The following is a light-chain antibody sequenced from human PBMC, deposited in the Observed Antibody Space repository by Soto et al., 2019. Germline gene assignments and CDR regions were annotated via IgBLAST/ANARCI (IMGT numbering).Light chain of an antibody. CDR2: AAS. Sequence: DIQLTQSPSFLSASVGDRVTITCRASQGISSYLAWYQQKPGKAPKFLIYAASTLQSGVPSRFSGSGSGTEFTLTISSLQPEDFATSYCQGLNDYPITFGQGTRLEIK. V-gene: IGKV1-9*01. CDR3: QGLNDYPIT. J-gene: IGKJ5*01. CDR1: QGISSY.